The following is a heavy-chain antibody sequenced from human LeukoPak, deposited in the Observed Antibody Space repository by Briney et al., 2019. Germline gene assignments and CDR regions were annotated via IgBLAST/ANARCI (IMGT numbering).Heavy chain of an antibody. CDR3: ASTSASG. V-gene: IGHV3-74*01. CDR2: INNDGSST. D-gene: IGHD3-10*01. J-gene: IGHJ4*02. CDR1: GFTFSSYW. Sequence: GGSLRLSCAVSGFTFSSYWMHWVRQAPGKGLEWVSRINNDGSSTVYADSVKGRFTISRDNAKNTLYLQMNSLRAEDTAVYYCASTSASGWGQGTLVTVSS.